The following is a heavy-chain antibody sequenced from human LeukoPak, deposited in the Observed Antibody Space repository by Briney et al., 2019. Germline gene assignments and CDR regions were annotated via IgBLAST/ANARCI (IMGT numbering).Heavy chain of an antibody. Sequence: GGSLRLSCAASGFTFSSYAMSWVRQAPGKGLEWISYISGSNSTIYYADSVKGRFTISRDNAKNSLYLQMNSLRAEDTAVYYCARDHLWFGDYDYWGQGTLVIVSS. J-gene: IGHJ4*02. D-gene: IGHD3-10*01. CDR2: ISGSNSTI. V-gene: IGHV3-48*04. CDR1: GFTFSSYA. CDR3: ARDHLWFGDYDY.